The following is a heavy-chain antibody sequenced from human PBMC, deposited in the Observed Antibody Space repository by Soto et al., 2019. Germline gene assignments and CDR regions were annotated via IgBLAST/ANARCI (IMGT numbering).Heavy chain of an antibody. V-gene: IGHV1-18*01. CDR2: ISANNGNT. CDR3: ARDGYFDH. J-gene: IGHJ4*02. Sequence: QVQLVQSGAEVKKPGESVRVSCKASGYTFTSYGIGWVRQAPGQGLEWMGWISANNGNTKYAQKVQGRVTMTTDASTSTAYMELRSLRSDDAAVYYCARDGYFDHWGQGTLVTGSS. CDR1: GYTFTSYG.